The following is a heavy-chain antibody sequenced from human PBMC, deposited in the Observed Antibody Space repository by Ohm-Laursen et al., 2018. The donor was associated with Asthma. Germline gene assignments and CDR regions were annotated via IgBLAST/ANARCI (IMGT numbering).Heavy chain of an antibody. V-gene: IGHV4-31*03. CDR3: ARDRRGYCSGGSCYSAAGYYYGMDV. CDR1: GGSISSGGYY. J-gene: IGHJ6*02. Sequence: SQTLSLTCTVSGGSISSGGYYWSWIRQHPGKGLEWIGYIYYSGSTYYNPSLKSRVTISVDTSKNQFSLKLSSVTAADTAVYYCARDRRGYCSGGSCYSAAGYYYGMDVWGQGTTVIVSS. CDR2: IYYSGST. D-gene: IGHD2-15*01.